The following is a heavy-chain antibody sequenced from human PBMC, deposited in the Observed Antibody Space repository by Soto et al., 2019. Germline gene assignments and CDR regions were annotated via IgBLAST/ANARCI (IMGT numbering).Heavy chain of an antibody. CDR3: ARWGTTGGLDV. D-gene: IGHD3-16*01. J-gene: IGHJ4*02. V-gene: IGHV3-30*19. Sequence: QVQLVESGGGVVQPGTSLRLSCVGSGFTFRSYVIHWVRQAPGKGLEWVALTSYDGSNKYYDDSVKGRFTISRDNSRNAVDLQMHRLSLEDTALYFCARWGTTGGLDVWGQGTLVSVSS. CDR2: TSYDGSNK. CDR1: GFTFRSYV.